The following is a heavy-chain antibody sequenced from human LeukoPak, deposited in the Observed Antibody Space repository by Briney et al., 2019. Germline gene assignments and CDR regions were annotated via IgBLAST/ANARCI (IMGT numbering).Heavy chain of an antibody. CDR3: ARAPPTVPIDY. D-gene: IGHD1-14*01. Sequence: PGGSLRPSCAASGFTFSSHWMHWVRQAPGKGLVWVSRINSDGSITTYADSVKGRFTISRDNAKNTLYLQMNSLRAEDTAVYYCARAPPTVPIDYWGQGTLITVSS. CDR2: INSDGSIT. J-gene: IGHJ4*02. CDR1: GFTFSSHW. V-gene: IGHV3-74*01.